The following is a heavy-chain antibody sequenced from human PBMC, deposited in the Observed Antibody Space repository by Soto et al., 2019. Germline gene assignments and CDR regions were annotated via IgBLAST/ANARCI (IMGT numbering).Heavy chain of an antibody. V-gene: IGHV3-30*18. D-gene: IGHD3-3*01. Sequence: ICCAYCGSTYLGCGMHRKRKAPGKGLEWVAVISSDGSYKYYADSVRGRFTISRDNSKNTLYLQMNSLRAEDTAVYYCAQGLPGDYYFDYWGQGPLVPVS. CDR3: AQGLPGDYYFDY. CDR1: GSTYLGCG. CDR2: ISSDGSYK. J-gene: IGHJ4*02.